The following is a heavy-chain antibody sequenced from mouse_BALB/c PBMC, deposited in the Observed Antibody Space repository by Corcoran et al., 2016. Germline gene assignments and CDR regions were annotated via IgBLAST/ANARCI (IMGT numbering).Heavy chain of an antibody. Sequence: QVQLQQSGPELVKPGASVKISCKASGYSFTSYYIHWVKQRPGQGLEWIGWFFPGSGNTKYNEKFKGKATLTADTYSSTAYMQLSSLTSEDSAVYVGANYGYSYAMDYWGQGTSVTVSS. CDR2: FFPGSGNT. V-gene: IGHV1-66*01. J-gene: IGHJ4*01. CDR3: ANYGYSYAMDY. CDR1: GYSFTSYY. D-gene: IGHD2-2*01.